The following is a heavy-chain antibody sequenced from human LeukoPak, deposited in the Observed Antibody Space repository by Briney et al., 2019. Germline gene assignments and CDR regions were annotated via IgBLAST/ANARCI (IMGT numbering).Heavy chain of an antibody. D-gene: IGHD3-10*01. CDR2: IYYSGST. V-gene: IGHV4-39*07. J-gene: IGHJ3*02. CDR3: ARVEWFGELSPFDI. Sequence: PSETLSLTCTVFGGSISSSSYYWGWIRQPPGRGLEWIGSIYYSGSTYYNPSLKSQVTISVDTSKNQFSLKLSSVTAADTAVYYCARVEWFGELSPFDIWGQGTMVTVSS. CDR1: GGSISSSSYY.